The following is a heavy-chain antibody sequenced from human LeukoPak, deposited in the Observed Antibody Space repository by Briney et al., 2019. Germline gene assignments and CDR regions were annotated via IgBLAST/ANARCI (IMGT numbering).Heavy chain of an antibody. Sequence: PGASAKVSCKASGYTFTAFYIHWVRQAPGQGLEWMGWISPNSGATNYAQKFQGRVTMTRDTSISTTYMELSSLRSDDTAVYYCARAKAFDYWGQGALVTVSS. CDR3: ARAKAFDY. CDR1: GYTFTAFY. CDR2: ISPNSGAT. J-gene: IGHJ4*02. V-gene: IGHV1-2*02.